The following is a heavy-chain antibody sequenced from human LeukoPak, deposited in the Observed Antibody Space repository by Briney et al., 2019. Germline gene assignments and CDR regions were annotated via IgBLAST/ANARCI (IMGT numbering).Heavy chain of an antibody. CDR3: ARGRPDAFDI. J-gene: IGHJ3*02. V-gene: IGHV4-61*09. CDR2: INHSGST. CDR1: GGSISSGSYY. Sequence: SQTLSLTCTVSGGSISSGSYYWSWIRQPAGKGLEWIGEINHSGSTNYNPSLKSRVTISVDTSKNQFALKLSSVTAADTAVYYCARGRPDAFDIWGQGTMVTVSS.